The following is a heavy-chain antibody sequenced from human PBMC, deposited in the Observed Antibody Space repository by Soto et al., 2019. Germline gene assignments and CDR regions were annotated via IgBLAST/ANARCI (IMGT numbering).Heavy chain of an antibody. CDR2: ISGSGGST. J-gene: IGHJ6*02. CDR1: GFTFSSYA. V-gene: IGHV3-23*01. D-gene: IGHD3-3*01. CDR3: AKGITIFGVVIDYYYYGMDV. Sequence: EVQLLESGGGLVQPGGSLRLSCAASGFTFSSYAMSWVRQAPGKGLEWVSAISGSGGSTYYADSVKGRFTISRDNSKNTLYLQMNSRRAEDTAVYYCAKGITIFGVVIDYYYYGMDVWGQGTTVTVSS.